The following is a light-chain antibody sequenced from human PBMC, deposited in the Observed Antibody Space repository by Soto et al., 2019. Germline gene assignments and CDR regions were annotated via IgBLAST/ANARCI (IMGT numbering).Light chain of an antibody. Sequence: QSALTQPASVSGSPGQSITISCTGTTSDVGGYNFVSWYQQHPGKAPKLTVYEVSNRPSGVSNRFSGSKSGNTASLTISGLQAEDEADYYCSSYGGSGALLFGGGTKLTVL. J-gene: IGLJ2*01. CDR1: TSDVGGYNF. CDR2: EVS. CDR3: SSYGGSGALL. V-gene: IGLV2-14*01.